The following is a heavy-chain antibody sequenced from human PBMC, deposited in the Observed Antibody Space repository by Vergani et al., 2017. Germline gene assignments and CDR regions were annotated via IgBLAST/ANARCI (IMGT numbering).Heavy chain of an antibody. CDR1: GYSFNSYG. Sequence: QVQLVQSGAEMKKPGASVNVSCKTSGYSFNSYGINWVRQAPGQGPEWLGWISGYDGKTKYVEKLQGRITVTIDTSTNSAYMELRGLRSDDTAVYYCASGESIAAPSYLYYFYMDVWGKGTSVTVSS. V-gene: IGHV1-18*01. J-gene: IGHJ6*03. CDR2: ISGYDGKT. D-gene: IGHD6-6*01. CDR3: ASGESIAAPSYLYYFYMDV.